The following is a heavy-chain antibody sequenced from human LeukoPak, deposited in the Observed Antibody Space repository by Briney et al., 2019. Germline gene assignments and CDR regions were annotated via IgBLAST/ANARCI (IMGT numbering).Heavy chain of an antibody. CDR3: AGIAATIFCGMDV. Sequence: SETLSLTCPVYGGSFSGYYWSWIRQPPGKGLEWIGEINHSGSTNYNPSLKSRVTISVDTSKNQFSLKLSSVTAADTAVYYCAGIAATIFCGMDVWGQGTTVTVSS. CDR2: INHSGST. D-gene: IGHD5-12*01. CDR1: GGSFSGYY. V-gene: IGHV4-34*01. J-gene: IGHJ6*02.